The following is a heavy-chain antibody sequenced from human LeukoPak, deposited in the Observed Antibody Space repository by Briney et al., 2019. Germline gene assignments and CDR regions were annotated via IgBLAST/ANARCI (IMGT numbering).Heavy chain of an antibody. J-gene: IGHJ4*02. V-gene: IGHV3-66*01. D-gene: IGHD1-26*01. CDR2: LDSGGAT. CDR3: ARAIYYSGSYGY. Sequence: GGSLRLSCAASGFSVRGHYMGWVRQAPQKGLEYVSVLDSGGATHYADSVKGRFTISRDNSKNTLYLQINSLRAEDTAVYYCARAIYYSGSYGYWGQGTLVTVSS. CDR1: GFSVRGHY.